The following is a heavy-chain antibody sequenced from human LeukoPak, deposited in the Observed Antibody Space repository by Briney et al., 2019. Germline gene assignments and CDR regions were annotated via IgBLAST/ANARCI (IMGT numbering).Heavy chain of an antibody. J-gene: IGHJ6*03. CDR1: GGSMSKNY. CDR2: ISYTGST. V-gene: IGHV4-59*08. CDR3: ARLQSANHDNGYYTGGFYYMDV. Sequence: SETLSLTCSVSGGSMSKNYWGWIRQPPGRGLEWIGYISYTGSTSYTPSLKSRASIFLETPRNQFSLEVSSVIAADTPVYYCARLQSANHDNGYYTGGFYYMDVWGKGTTVTVSS. D-gene: IGHD4-17*01.